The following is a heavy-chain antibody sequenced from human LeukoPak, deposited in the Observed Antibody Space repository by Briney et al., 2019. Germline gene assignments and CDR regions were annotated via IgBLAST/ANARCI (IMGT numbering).Heavy chain of an antibody. D-gene: IGHD3-9*01. Sequence: PSETLSLTCTVSGGSISSYYWSWIRQPAGKGLEWIGRIYTSGSTNYNPSLKSRVTMSVDTSKNQFSLKLSSVTAADTAVYYCAKVYYDILTGYSKRGDWFDPWGQGTLVTVSS. CDR1: GGSISSYY. CDR3: AKVYYDILTGYSKRGDWFDP. J-gene: IGHJ5*02. V-gene: IGHV4-4*07. CDR2: IYTSGST.